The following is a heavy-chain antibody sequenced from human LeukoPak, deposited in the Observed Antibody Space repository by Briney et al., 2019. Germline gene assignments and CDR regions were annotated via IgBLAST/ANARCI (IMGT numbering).Heavy chain of an antibody. Sequence: GGPLRLSCAASGFTFSSYSMSWVRQAPGKGLEWISSITSSGSYYADSMKGRFTISRDNAKNSLYLQMNSLRAEDTAVYYCARVAGTVTPFDYWGQGTLVTVSS. CDR2: ITSSGSY. CDR1: GFTFSSYS. J-gene: IGHJ4*02. D-gene: IGHD1-7*01. V-gene: IGHV3-21*01. CDR3: ARVAGTVTPFDY.